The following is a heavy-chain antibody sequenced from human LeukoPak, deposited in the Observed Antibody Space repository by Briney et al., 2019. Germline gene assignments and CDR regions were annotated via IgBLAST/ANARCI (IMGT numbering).Heavy chain of an antibody. V-gene: IGHV1-69*05. CDR1: GGTFSSYA. CDR3: ASGRGTIFGVESFDS. Sequence: SVKVSCKASGGTFSSYAISWVRQAPGQGLEWMGGIIPIFGTANYAQKFQGRVTITTDESTSTAYMELSSLRSEDTAVYYCASGRGTIFGVESFDSWGQGTLVTVSS. CDR2: IIPIFGTA. J-gene: IGHJ4*02. D-gene: IGHD3-3*01.